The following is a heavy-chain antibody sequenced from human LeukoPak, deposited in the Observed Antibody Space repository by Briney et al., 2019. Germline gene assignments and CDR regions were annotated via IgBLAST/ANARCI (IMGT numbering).Heavy chain of an antibody. CDR1: GFTFRTYA. J-gene: IGHJ4*02. CDR3: AKSLSGVDY. CDR2: ISGSGGST. Sequence: GGSLRPSCAASGFTFRTYAMSWVRQAPGRGLEWVSGISGSGGSTYYADSVKGRFTISRDNSKNTLYLQMNSLRAEDTAVYYCAKSLSGVDYWGQGTLVTVSS. V-gene: IGHV3-23*01. D-gene: IGHD3-3*01.